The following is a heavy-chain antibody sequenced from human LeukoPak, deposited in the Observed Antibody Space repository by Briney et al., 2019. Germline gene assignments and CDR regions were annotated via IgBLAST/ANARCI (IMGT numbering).Heavy chain of an antibody. CDR3: AKDLGYCSGGSCYSGAYFDY. D-gene: IGHD2-15*01. CDR1: GFTFSSYA. J-gene: IGHJ4*02. Sequence: GGSLRLSCAASGFTFSSYAMSWVRQAPGKGLEWVSAISGSGGSTYYADSVKGRFTISRDNSKNTLYLQMNSLRAEDTAVYYCAKDLGYCSGGSCYSGAYFDYWGQGTLVTVSP. V-gene: IGHV3-23*01. CDR2: ISGSGGST.